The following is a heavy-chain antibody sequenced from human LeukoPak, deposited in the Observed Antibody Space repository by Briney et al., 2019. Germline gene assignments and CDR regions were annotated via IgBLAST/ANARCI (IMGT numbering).Heavy chain of an antibody. CDR3: AGHGDYCFDS. Sequence: GGSLRLSCAASGFMFGSSWMGWVRQAPGKGLEWVANIKKDGSTKYYVDSVESRFTVSRDNAKNSLYLQMDSLRADDTAVYYRAGHGDYCFDSWGPGTLVTVSS. J-gene: IGHJ4*02. V-gene: IGHV3-7*01. D-gene: IGHD4-17*01. CDR2: IKKDGSTK. CDR1: GFMFGSSW.